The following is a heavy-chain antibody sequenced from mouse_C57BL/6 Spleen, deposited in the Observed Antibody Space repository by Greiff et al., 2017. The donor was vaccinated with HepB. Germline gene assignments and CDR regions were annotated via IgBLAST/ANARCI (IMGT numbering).Heavy chain of an antibody. CDR1: GFTFSSYA. CDR2: ISSGGDYI. CDR3: TRDYDYDRDYFDY. V-gene: IGHV5-9-1*02. Sequence: EVKVEESGEGLVKPGGSLKLSCAASGFTFSSYAMSWVRQTPEKRLEWVAYISSGGDYIYYADTVKGRFTISRDNARNTLYLQMSSLKSEDTAMYYCTRDYDYDRDYFDYWGQGTTLTVSS. D-gene: IGHD2-4*01. J-gene: IGHJ2*01.